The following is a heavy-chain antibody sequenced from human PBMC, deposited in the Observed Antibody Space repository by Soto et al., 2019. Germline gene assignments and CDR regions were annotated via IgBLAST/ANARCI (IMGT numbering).Heavy chain of an antibody. CDR1: GGSISSSTYH. CDR2: IYYTGST. J-gene: IGHJ4*02. CDR3: SRERESGSEH. Sequence: PSETLSLTCTVSGGSISSSTYHWAWIRQPPGKGLEWIASIYYTGSTYYSPSLKSRVTISVDTSKNHFSLKLSSVTGAATAVYYCSRERESGSEHWGQGTLVTVSS. D-gene: IGHD5-12*01. V-gene: IGHV4-39*02.